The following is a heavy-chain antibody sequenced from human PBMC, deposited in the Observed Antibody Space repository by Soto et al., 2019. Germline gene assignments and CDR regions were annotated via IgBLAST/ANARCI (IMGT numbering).Heavy chain of an antibody. D-gene: IGHD4-17*01. V-gene: IGHV3-30*18. CDR3: AKWDTWEADYGGGVDV. CDR1: GFTFSTYG. J-gene: IGHJ6*02. Sequence: QVQLVESGGGVVQPGRSLSLSCAASGFTFSTYGMYWVRQAPGKGLEWVAVISYDGRNKYYADSVKGRFTISRDNSKNTLYLQMSSLRTEDTAVYYCAKWDTWEADYGGGVDVWGQGTTVTVSS. CDR2: ISYDGRNK.